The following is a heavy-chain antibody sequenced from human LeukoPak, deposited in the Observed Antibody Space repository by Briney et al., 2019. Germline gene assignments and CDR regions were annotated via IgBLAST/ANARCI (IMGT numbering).Heavy chain of an antibody. D-gene: IGHD6-19*01. V-gene: IGHV4-34*01. CDR2: INHSGSS. CDR1: GGSFSGYY. Sequence: SETLSLTCAVYGGSFSGYYWNWIRLPPGKGLEWIGEINHSGSSNSNPSLKSRVTISVDTSKNQFSLRLSSVTAADTAVYYCARLRSGWYDSLDIWGQGTMVTVSS. CDR3: ARLRSGWYDSLDI. J-gene: IGHJ3*02.